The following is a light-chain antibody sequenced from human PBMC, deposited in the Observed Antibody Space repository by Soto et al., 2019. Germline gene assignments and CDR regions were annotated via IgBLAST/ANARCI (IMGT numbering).Light chain of an antibody. Sequence: DIQMTQSPSSVSASVGDRVTITCRASQDIGSWLAWYQQKPGKAPKLLIYAASSLPSGVPSRFSGGGSGTDFTLTISSLQPEDFATYYCQQANSFPITFGQVTRLEIK. V-gene: IGKV1-12*01. CDR3: QQANSFPIT. CDR2: AAS. CDR1: QDIGSW. J-gene: IGKJ5*01.